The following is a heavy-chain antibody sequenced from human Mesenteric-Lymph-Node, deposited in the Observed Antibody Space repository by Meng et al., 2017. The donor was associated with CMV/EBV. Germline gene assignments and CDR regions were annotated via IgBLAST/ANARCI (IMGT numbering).Heavy chain of an antibody. CDR3: ARGSDIPVNNY. CDR2: INHSGVP. CDR1: GGSFSGYY. Sequence: QVQLQQWGAGLLKPSETLSLTCAVYGGSFSGYYWSWIRQPPGKGLEWIGEINHSGVPNYNPSRKSRVTISQDRTKNQFSLKLSSVTAEDTAVYYCARGSDIPVNNYWGQGTLVTVSS. V-gene: IGHV4-34*01. D-gene: IGHD2-15*01. J-gene: IGHJ4*02.